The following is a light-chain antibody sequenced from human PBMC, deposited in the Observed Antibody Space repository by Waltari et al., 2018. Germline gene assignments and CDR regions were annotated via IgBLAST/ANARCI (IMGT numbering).Light chain of an antibody. J-gene: IGKJ1*01. CDR1: QSVSSN. CDR3: HQYNNWWT. CDR2: GVS. Sequence: EIVMTQSPATLSVSPGERATLSCRASQSVSSNLAWYQQKPGQAPRLLIYGVSTRATGIPARFGGSGSGTEFTLTINSLQSEDFAVYYCHQYNNWWTFGQGTKVEIK. V-gene: IGKV3-15*01.